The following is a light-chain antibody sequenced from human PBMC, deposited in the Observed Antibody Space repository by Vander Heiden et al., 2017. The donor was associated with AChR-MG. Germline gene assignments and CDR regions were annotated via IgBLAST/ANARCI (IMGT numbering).Light chain of an antibody. V-gene: IGLV4-60*03. CDR1: SGQSGYT. CDR2: VHGDGDY. J-gene: IGLJ7*01. Sequence: QPFLTQASSDSASLGSTVKLACSLSSGQSGYTIAWHQQQPGKAPRFLMKVHGDGDYRRGTGISERFSGSSSGAARFLTISNVQTEDEAVYYCETWDSGIYVFGGGT. CDR3: ETWDSGIYV.